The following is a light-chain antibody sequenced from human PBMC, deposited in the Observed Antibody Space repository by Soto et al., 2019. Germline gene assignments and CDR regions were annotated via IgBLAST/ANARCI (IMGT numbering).Light chain of an antibody. CDR3: AAWDVSLKGVV. Sequence: QSVLTQPPSASGTPGQSVTISCSGSSSNIGGNPVNWYQHLPGMAPKLLIYNNDRRPSGVPDRFSASKFGTSVSLAINGLQSEDAADYYCAAWDVSLKGVVFGGGTKLTVL. CDR2: NND. V-gene: IGLV1-44*01. CDR1: SSNIGGNP. J-gene: IGLJ2*01.